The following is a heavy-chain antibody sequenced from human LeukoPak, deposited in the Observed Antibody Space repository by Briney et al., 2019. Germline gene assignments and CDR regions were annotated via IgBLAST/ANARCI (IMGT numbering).Heavy chain of an antibody. CDR2: ISSSSSYI. Sequence: GGSLRLSCAASGFTLSSYSMNWVRQAPGKGLEWVSSISSSSSYIYYADSVKGRFTISRDNAKNSLYLQMNSLRAEDTAVYYCAGGFWSGYYPENWFDPWGQGTLVTVSS. V-gene: IGHV3-21*01. CDR3: AGGFWSGYYPENWFDP. D-gene: IGHD3-3*01. J-gene: IGHJ5*02. CDR1: GFTLSSYS.